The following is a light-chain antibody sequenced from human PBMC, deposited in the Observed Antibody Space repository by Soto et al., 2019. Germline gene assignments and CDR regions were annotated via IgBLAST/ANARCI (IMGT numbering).Light chain of an antibody. CDR2: GNT. Sequence: QSVLTQPPSVSGAPGQRITISCTGSSSNIGAGYDVHWYQQLPGTAPKLLIYGNTNRPSGVPDRFSGSKSGTSASLAITGLQAEDEADYYCQSYDSSLSRSVFGGGTKLTVL. CDR3: QSYDSSLSRSV. V-gene: IGLV1-40*01. J-gene: IGLJ2*01. CDR1: SSNIGAGYD.